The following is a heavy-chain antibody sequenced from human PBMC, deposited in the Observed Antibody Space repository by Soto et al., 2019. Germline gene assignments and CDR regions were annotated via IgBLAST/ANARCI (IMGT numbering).Heavy chain of an antibody. CDR2: ISYDGSNK. Sequence: GGSLRLSCAASGFTFSSYGMHWVRQAPGKGLEWVAVISYDGSNKYYADSVKGRFTISRDNSKNTLYLQMNSLTAEDTAVYYCARDDIAVAGISTYYYYGMDVWGQGTTVTVSS. J-gene: IGHJ6*02. V-gene: IGHV3-30*03. CDR1: GFTFSSYG. D-gene: IGHD6-19*01. CDR3: ARDDIAVAGISTYYYYGMDV.